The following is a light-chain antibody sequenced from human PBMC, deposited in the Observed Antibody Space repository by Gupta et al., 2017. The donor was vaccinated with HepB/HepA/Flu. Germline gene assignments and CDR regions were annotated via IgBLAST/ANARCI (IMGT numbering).Light chain of an antibody. CDR1: QRISTW. CDR3: QHYNSYPWT. J-gene: IGKJ1*01. Sequence: DIQLTQSPSTLSASVGDTVTITCRASQRISTWLAWYQQKPGKAPKVLIFQASTLQSGVPSRFSGSGTGTEFTLTISSLQPDDFATYYCQHYNSYPWTLGQGTKVEIK. CDR2: QAS. V-gene: IGKV1-5*03.